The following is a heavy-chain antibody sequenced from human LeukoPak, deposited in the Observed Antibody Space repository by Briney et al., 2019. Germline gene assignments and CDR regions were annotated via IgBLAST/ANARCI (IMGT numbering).Heavy chain of an antibody. Sequence: KPSETLSLTCTVSGDSIRSHYCAWIRQSPGKGLEWIGHIYNSATTDYNPSFKSRVTISLDTSKKQFSLKMTSVTALDSAVYYCARGGEDYNDDAFEVWGLGTAVTVSS. CDR3: ARGGEDYNDDAFEV. CDR1: GDSIRSHY. CDR2: IYNSATT. V-gene: IGHV4-59*11. D-gene: IGHD5-24*01. J-gene: IGHJ3*01.